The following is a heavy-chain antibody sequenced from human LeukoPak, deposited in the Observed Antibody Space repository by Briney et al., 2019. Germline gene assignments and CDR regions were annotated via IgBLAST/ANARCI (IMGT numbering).Heavy chain of an antibody. Sequence: ASVKVSCKASGYTFTGYYMQWVRQAPGHGLEWMGWINPNSGGTNYAQKFQGRVTMTRDTSKNQFSLKLSSVTAADTAVYYCARGLTGEAGYWGQGTLDTVSS. V-gene: IGHV1-2*02. J-gene: IGHJ4*02. CDR2: INPNSGGT. CDR1: GYTFTGYY. CDR3: ARGLTGEAGY.